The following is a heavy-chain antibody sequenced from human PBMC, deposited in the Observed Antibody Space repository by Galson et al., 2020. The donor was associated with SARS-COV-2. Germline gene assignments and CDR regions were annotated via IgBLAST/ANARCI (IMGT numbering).Heavy chain of an antibody. V-gene: IGHV3-21*01. CDR3: AREASWAMLGMDV. Sequence: GGSLRLSCEVSGFTFNSYTMTWVRQAPGKGPEWVSSISSNSEYIYYEDSLKGRFTISRDNAKNSLYLQINSLRAEDTAVYYCAREASWAMLGMDVWGQGTTVTVSS. D-gene: IGHD1-26*01. J-gene: IGHJ6*02. CDR2: ISSNSEYI. CDR1: GFTFNSYT.